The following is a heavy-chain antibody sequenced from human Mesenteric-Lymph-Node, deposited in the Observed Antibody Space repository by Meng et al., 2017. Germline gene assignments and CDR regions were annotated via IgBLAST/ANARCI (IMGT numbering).Heavy chain of an antibody. CDR3: ARDSPGGYGYFDS. CDR1: GDSISSDIW. J-gene: IGHJ4*02. D-gene: IGHD5-12*01. V-gene: IGHV4-30-4*01. CDR2: THYSGTT. Sequence: QVRLQESGPGLVKPSGTLSLTCTVSGDSISSDIWWSWVRQPPGKGLEWIGYTHYSGTTYYNPSLKSRIAISLDTSKNQFSLNLNSVTAADAAVYYCARDSPGGYGYFDSWGQGTLVTASS.